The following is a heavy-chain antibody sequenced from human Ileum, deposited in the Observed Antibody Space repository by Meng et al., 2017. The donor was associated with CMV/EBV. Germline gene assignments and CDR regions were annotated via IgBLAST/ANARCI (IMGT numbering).Heavy chain of an antibody. CDR3: AREGLGGIVVVPALLPQMGFDP. J-gene: IGHJ5*02. V-gene: IGHV3-7*01. D-gene: IGHD2-2*01. CDR1: YG. CDR2: IKQDGSEK. Sequence: YGMSWVGKAPGKGLEWVANIKQDGSEKYYVDSVKGRFTISRDNAKNSLYLQMNSLRAEDTAVYYCAREGLGGIVVVPALLPQMGFDPWGQGTLVTVSS.